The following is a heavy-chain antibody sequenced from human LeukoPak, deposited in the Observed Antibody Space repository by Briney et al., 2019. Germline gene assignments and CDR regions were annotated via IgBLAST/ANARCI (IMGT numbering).Heavy chain of an antibody. Sequence: QPGGSQRLSCAASAFTFSSYDMSWVRQAPGKGLEWVSAVSGSGGSTYYADSVKGRFTISRDNSKNTLYLQMNSLRAEDTAVYYCAKTLRESSGREYFELCGRGTLVTVSS. CDR2: VSGSGGST. D-gene: IGHD6-19*01. J-gene: IGHJ2*01. CDR3: AKTLRESSGREYFEL. CDR1: AFTFSSYD. V-gene: IGHV3-23*01.